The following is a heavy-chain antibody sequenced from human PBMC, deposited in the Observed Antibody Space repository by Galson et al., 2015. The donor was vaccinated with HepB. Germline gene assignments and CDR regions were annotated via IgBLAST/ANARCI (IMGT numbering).Heavy chain of an antibody. J-gene: IGHJ5*02. D-gene: IGHD2-2*02. CDR2: MNPNSGNT. V-gene: IGHV1-8*02. CDR1: GGTFSTYA. Sequence: SVKVSCKASGGTFSTYAISWVRQAPGHGLEWMGWMNPNSGNTGYAQKFQGRVTMTRNTSISTAYMELSSLRSEDTAVYYCARGSVWGDCSSTSCYRSWFDPWGQGTLVTVSS. CDR3: ARGSVWGDCSSTSCYRSWFDP.